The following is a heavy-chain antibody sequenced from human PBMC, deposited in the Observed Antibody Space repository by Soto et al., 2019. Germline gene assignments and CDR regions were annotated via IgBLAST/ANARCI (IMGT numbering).Heavy chain of an antibody. V-gene: IGHV3-23*01. J-gene: IGHJ4*02. CDR3: AKDLNRMVRGVIMGGFDY. D-gene: IGHD3-10*01. CDR2: ISGSGGST. CDR1: GFTFSSYA. Sequence: GSLRLSCAASGFTFSSYAMSWVRQAPGKGLEWVSAISGSGGSTYYADSVKGRFTISRDNSKNTLYLQMNSLRAEDTAVYYCAKDLNRMVRGVIMGGFDYWGQGTLVTVSS.